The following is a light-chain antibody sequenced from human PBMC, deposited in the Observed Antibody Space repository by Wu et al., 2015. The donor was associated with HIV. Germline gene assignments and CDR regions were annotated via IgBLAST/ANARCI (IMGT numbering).Light chain of an antibody. V-gene: IGKV1-27*01. CDR3: QKYNTAPWT. CDR1: QGITNY. J-gene: IGKJ1*01. CDR2: AAS. Sequence: EIQMTQSPSSLSASVGDRVTITCRASQGITNYLAWYQQKPGKVPKVLIYAASTLQSGAPSRFSGSGSGTDFTLTISSLQPEDVATXYXQKYNTAPWTFGQGTKVEIK.